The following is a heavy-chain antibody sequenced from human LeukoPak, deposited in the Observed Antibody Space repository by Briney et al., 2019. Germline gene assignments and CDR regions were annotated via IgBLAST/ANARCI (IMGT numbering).Heavy chain of an antibody. J-gene: IGHJ6*02. D-gene: IGHD1-26*01. CDR3: ARGPGVGATYYYYYGMDV. V-gene: IGHV5-10-1*01. CDR2: IDPSDSYT. CDR1: GYSFTSYW. Sequence: GESLKISCKGSGYSFTSYWISWVRQMPGKGLEWMGRIDPSDSYTNYSPSFQGHVTISADKSISTAYLQWSSLKASDTAMYYCARGPGVGATYYYYYGMDVWGQGTTVTVS.